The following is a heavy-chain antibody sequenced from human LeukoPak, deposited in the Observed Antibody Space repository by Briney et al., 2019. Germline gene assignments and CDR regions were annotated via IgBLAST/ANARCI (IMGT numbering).Heavy chain of an antibody. CDR1: GYTFTSYG. D-gene: IGHD2-15*01. J-gene: IGHJ5*02. CDR2: ISAYNGNT. V-gene: IGHV1-18*01. Sequence: ASVKVSCKASGYTFTSYGISWVRQAPGQGLEWMGWISAYNGNTNYAQKLQGRVTMTTDTSTSTAYMELRSLRSDDTPVYYCARDHRVHCSGGSCYSGGFDPWGQGTLVTVSS. CDR3: ARDHRVHCSGGSCYSGGFDP.